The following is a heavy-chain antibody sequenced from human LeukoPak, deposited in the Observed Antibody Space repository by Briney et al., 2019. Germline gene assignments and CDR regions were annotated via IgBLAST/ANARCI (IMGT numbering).Heavy chain of an antibody. CDR1: GGSISSSSYY. V-gene: IGHV4-39*01. Sequence: PSETLSLTCTVSGGSISSSSYYWGWIRQPPGKGLEWIGSIYYSGSTYYNPSLKSRVTISVDTSKNQFSLKLSSVTAADTAVYYCARRGHGDYFDYWGQGTLVTVSS. D-gene: IGHD4-17*01. CDR2: IYYSGST. J-gene: IGHJ4*02. CDR3: ARRGHGDYFDY.